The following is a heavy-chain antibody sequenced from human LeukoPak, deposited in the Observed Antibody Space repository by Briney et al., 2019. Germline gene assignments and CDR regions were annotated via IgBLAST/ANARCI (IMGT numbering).Heavy chain of an antibody. V-gene: IGHV4-59*08. Sequence: SETLSLTCTVSGGSISSYYWSWIRQPPGKGLEWIGYIYYSGSTNYNPSLKSRVTISVDTSKNQFSLKLSSVTAADTAVYFCARHDLYSSGWYGSVDYWGQGSLVTVSS. CDR2: IYYSGST. D-gene: IGHD6-19*01. J-gene: IGHJ4*02. CDR3: ARHDLYSSGWYGSVDY. CDR1: GGSISSYY.